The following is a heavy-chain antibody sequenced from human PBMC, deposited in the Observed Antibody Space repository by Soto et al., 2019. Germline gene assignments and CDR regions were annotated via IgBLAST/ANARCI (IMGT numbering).Heavy chain of an antibody. Sequence: GGSLRLSCAASGFTFSSYGMHWVRQAPGKGLEWVAVISYDGSNKYYADSVKGRFTISRDNSKNTLYLQMNSLRAEDTAVYYCAKDRDPTGSYFAFDIWGQGTMVTVSS. D-gene: IGHD1-26*01. J-gene: IGHJ3*02. CDR3: AKDRDPTGSYFAFDI. CDR2: ISYDGSNK. CDR1: GFTFSSYG. V-gene: IGHV3-30*18.